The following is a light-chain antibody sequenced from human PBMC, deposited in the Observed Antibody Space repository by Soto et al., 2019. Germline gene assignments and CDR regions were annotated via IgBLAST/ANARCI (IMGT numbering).Light chain of an antibody. CDR3: RQRNSWPLT. J-gene: IGKJ4*01. CDR1: QSVSTY. Sequence: EIVLTQSPATLSLSPGERATLSCRASQSVSTYLAWFQQKPGQAPRLLIYDTSNRATGIPARFSGSGSGTDFTLTISSLEPEDFAVYYCRQRNSWPLTFGGGTKVEIK. CDR2: DTS. V-gene: IGKV3-11*01.